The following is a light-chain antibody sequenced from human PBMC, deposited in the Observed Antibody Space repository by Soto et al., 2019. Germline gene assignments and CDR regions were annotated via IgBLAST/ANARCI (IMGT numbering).Light chain of an antibody. CDR1: QSVSSY. CDR2: DAS. Sequence: EIVLTQSPATLSLSPGDRATLTCRASQSVSSYLAWYQQKPGQAPRLLIYDASNMATGIPARFSGSGSGTDFTLPTSSIEPEDFAVSYCQQHRNCHPLTFGGGTKLEIK. J-gene: IGKJ4*01. CDR3: QQHRNCHPLT. V-gene: IGKV3-11*01.